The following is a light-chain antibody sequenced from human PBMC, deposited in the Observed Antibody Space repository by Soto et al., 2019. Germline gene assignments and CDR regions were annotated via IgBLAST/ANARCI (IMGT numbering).Light chain of an antibody. V-gene: IGKV3-20*01. Sequence: EIVLTQSPGTLSLSPGERVTLSCRASQSVSSSYLAWYQQKPGQAPRLLIFGASNRATGIPDRFSGSGSGTDFTLAISRLEPEDFAVYYCQQYGSSPLITFGQGTKVDIK. CDR3: QQYGSSPLIT. J-gene: IGKJ1*01. CDR2: GAS. CDR1: QSVSSSY.